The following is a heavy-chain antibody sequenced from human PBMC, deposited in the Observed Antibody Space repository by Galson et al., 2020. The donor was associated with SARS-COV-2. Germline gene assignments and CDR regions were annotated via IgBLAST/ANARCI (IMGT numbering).Heavy chain of an antibody. CDR3: ARARYCSGGTCYSYYHYYGMDV. D-gene: IGHD2-15*01. J-gene: IGHJ6*02. Sequence: GESLKISCAASGFTFSSYGMHWVRQAPGKGLEWVAVISYDGGNKYYADSVKGRFTISRDNSRNTLSLQMNSLRGENTAVYYCARARYCSGGTCYSYYHYYGMDVWGPGTTVTVSS. CDR2: ISYDGGNK. CDR1: GFTFSSYG. V-gene: IGHV3-30*03.